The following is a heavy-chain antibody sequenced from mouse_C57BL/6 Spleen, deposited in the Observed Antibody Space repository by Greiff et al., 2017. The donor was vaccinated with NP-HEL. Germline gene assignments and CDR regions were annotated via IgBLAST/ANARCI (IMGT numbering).Heavy chain of an antibody. Sequence: EVQLQQSVAELVRPGASVKLSCTASGFNIKNTYMHWVKQRPEQGLEWIGRIDHANGNTTYAPKFQGKATLTADTSSNIAYRQLSSLTSEDTAIYYCARGGNYGGYFDYGGQGTTLTVSS. J-gene: IGHJ2*01. V-gene: IGHV14-3*01. CDR2: IDHANGNT. D-gene: IGHD2-1*01. CDR3: ARGGNYGGYFDY. CDR1: GFNIKNTY.